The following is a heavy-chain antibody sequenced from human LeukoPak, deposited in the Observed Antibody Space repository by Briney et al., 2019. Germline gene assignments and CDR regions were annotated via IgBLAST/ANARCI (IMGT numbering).Heavy chain of an antibody. J-gene: IGHJ4*02. Sequence: PGGSLRLSCAASGFTFDDYAMHWVRQAPGKGLEWVSGISWNSGSTGYADSVKGRFTISRDNAKNSPYLQMNSLRAEDTALYYCAKDIATGNRLYYFDYWGQGTLVTVSS. CDR1: GFTFDDYA. V-gene: IGHV3-9*01. CDR2: ISWNSGST. D-gene: IGHD1-14*01. CDR3: AKDIATGNRLYYFDY.